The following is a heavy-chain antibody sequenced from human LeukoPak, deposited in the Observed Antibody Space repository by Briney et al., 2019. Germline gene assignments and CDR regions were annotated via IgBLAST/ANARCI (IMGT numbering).Heavy chain of an antibody. D-gene: IGHD3-3*01. Sequence: SVKVSCKASGGTFSSYAISWVRQAPGQGLEWMGRIIPILGIANYAQKFQGRVTITADKSTSTAYMELSSLRSEDTAVYYCARAAYTIFGVGDLDYWGQGTLVTVSS. CDR3: ARAAYTIFGVGDLDY. CDR1: GGTFSSYA. V-gene: IGHV1-69*04. J-gene: IGHJ4*02. CDR2: IIPILGIA.